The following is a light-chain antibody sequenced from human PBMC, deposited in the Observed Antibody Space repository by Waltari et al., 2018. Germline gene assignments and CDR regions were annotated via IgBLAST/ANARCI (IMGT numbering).Light chain of an antibody. CDR3: CAYAGSDGV. Sequence: QPALTQPRPLSGSPGQSATTPCPGISSDVGRSTYASWYHQHPAKAPKLMIYDVSKPASAVPDRFSGSKSRNTASLTSSGLQAEDEADYYCCAYAGSDGVFGGGTKLTVL. J-gene: IGLJ2*01. CDR2: DVS. CDR1: SSDVGRSTY. V-gene: IGLV2-11*01.